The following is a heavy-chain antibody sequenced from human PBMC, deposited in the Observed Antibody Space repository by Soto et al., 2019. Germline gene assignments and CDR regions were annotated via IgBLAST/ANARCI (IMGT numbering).Heavy chain of an antibody. Sequence: QVQLVQSGAEVKKPGASVKVSCKASGYTFTSYDINWVRQATGQGLEWMGWMNPNSGNTGYAQKFQGRVTMTRNTSXXTAYMELSSLRSEDTAVYYCARGSASSWYRGGMDVWGQGTTVTVSS. J-gene: IGHJ6*02. CDR2: MNPNSGNT. CDR3: ARGSASSWYRGGMDV. CDR1: GYTFTSYD. D-gene: IGHD6-13*01. V-gene: IGHV1-8*01.